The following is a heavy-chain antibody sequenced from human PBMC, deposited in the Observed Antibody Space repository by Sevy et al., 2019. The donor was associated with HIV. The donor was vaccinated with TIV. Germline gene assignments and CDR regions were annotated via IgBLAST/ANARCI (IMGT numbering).Heavy chain of an antibody. CDR3: ASGVGGQQLVFYYYYGMDV. J-gene: IGHJ6*02. CDR2: IYSGGST. CDR1: GFTVSSNY. V-gene: IGHV3-53*01. D-gene: IGHD6-13*01. Sequence: GGSLRLSCAASGFTVSSNYMSWVRQAPGKGLEWVSVIYSGGSTYYADSVKGRFTISRDNSKNTLYLQMNSLRAEDTAVYYCASGVGGQQLVFYYYYGMDVWGQRTTVTVSS.